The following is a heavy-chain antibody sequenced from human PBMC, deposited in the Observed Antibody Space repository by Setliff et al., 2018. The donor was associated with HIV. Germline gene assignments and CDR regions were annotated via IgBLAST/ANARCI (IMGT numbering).Heavy chain of an antibody. J-gene: IGHJ3*02. CDR2: IVVGRGNT. Sequence: SVKVSCKASGFTFTDSAVQWVRQTRGLRLEWIGWIVVGRGNTNYAQQFQGRVTITRDMSTSTAYMELSSLRSEDTAVYYCVADPSISMVRGLILGSTFDIWGQGTMVTVSS. V-gene: IGHV1-58*01. CDR1: GFTFTDSA. D-gene: IGHD3-10*01. CDR3: VADPSISMVRGLILGSTFDI.